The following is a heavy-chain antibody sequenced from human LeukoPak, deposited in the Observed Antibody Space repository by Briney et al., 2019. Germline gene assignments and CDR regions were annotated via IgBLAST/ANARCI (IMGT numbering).Heavy chain of an antibody. CDR3: ARDSLGGGVLPHFDY. CDR1: GYTFTSYG. CDR2: ISAYNGNT. J-gene: IGHJ4*02. V-gene: IGHV1-18*01. Sequence: GASVKVSCKASGYTFTSYGISWVRQAPGQGLEWMGWISAYNGNTHYVHKLQGRVTMTKDTSTNTAYMELRSLRAEDTAVYYCARDSLGGGVLPHFDYWGQGTLVTVSS. D-gene: IGHD3-16*01.